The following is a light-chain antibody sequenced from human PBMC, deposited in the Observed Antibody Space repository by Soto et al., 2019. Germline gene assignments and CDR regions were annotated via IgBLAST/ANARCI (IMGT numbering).Light chain of an antibody. CDR2: KAS. CDR3: QHYKSHSEA. Sequence: DIQMTQSPSTLSGSVGDRVTITCRASQTISSWLAWYQQKPGKAPKLLIYKASTLKSGVPSRFSGSGSGTEFTLTISSLQPDDFATYYSQHYKSHSEAFGQGTKVELK. J-gene: IGKJ1*01. CDR1: QTISSW. V-gene: IGKV1-5*03.